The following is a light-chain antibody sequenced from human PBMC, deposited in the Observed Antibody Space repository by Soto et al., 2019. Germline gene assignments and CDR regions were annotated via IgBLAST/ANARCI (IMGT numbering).Light chain of an antibody. CDR3: QQYGSAQT. CDR2: GAS. J-gene: IGKJ1*01. CDR1: QSVSSSY. V-gene: IGKV3-20*01. Sequence: EIVLTQSPGTLSLSPGERATLSCRASQSVSSSYLAWYQQKPGQAPRLLIYGASSRATGIPDRFSGSGSGTDFTLTISRVEPEDFAVCYCQQYGSAQTFGQADKVESK.